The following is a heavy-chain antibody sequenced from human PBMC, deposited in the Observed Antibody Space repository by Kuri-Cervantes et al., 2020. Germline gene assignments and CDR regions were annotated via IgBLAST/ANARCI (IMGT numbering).Heavy chain of an antibody. CDR1: GFTLSSYW. D-gene: IGHD2-2*01. V-gene: IGHV3-7*01. Sequence: GGSLRLSCAASGFTLSSYWMSWVRQAPGKGLEWVANIQQDGSEKFYVDSVKGRFTISRDNAKNSLYLQMSSLRAEDTAVYYCARVALYCSSTSCRYNYYYYGMDVWGQGTTVTVSS. CDR3: ARVALYCSSTSCRYNYYYYGMDV. CDR2: IQQDGSEK. J-gene: IGHJ6*02.